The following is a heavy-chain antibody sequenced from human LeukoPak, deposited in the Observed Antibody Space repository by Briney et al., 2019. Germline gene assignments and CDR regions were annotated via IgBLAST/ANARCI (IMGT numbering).Heavy chain of an antibody. V-gene: IGHV3-21*01. CDR1: GFTFSSYS. J-gene: IGHJ6*02. D-gene: IGHD3-3*01. CDR3: ARDTYDHDFWSGYYYGMDV. Sequence: GGSLRLSCAASGFTFSSYSMNWVRQAPGKGLEWVSSISSSSSYIYYADSVKGRFTISRGNAKNSLYLQMNSLRAEDTAVYYCARDTYDHDFWSGYYYGMDVWGQGTTVTVSS. CDR2: ISSSSSYI.